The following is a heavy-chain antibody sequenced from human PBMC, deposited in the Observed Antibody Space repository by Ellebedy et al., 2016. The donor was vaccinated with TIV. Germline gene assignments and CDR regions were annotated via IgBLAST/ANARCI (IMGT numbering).Heavy chain of an antibody. CDR3: ARDKVGRYYGSGSYTDH. J-gene: IGHJ4*02. Sequence: GESLKISCSASGFTYNQYGMHWVRQAPGKGLEWVAVISDDGRKDYYSESAKGRFTISRDNSKNTLLLLMNSPRSEDTAMYYCARDKVGRYYGSGSYTDHWGQGTLVVVSS. CDR1: GFTYNQYG. CDR2: ISDDGRKD. V-gene: IGHV3-30*03. D-gene: IGHD3-10*01.